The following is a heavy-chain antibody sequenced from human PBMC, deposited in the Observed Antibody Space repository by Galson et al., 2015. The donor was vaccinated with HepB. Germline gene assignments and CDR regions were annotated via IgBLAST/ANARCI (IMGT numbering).Heavy chain of an antibody. D-gene: IGHD2-21*02. V-gene: IGHV4-39*01. J-gene: IGHJ3*02. Sequence: SETLSLTCTVSGGSISSSSYYWGWIRQPPGKGLEWIGSIYYSGSTYYNPSLKSRVTISVDTSKNQFSLKLSSVTAADTAVYYCAGQAREVVTAIPDAFDIWGQGTMVTVSS. CDR1: GGSISSSSYY. CDR2: IYYSGST. CDR3: AGQAREVVTAIPDAFDI.